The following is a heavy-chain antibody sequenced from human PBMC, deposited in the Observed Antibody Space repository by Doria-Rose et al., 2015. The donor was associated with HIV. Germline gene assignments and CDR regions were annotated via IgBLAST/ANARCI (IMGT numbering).Heavy chain of an antibody. CDR1: GVSLSSPGMG. Sequence: QITLKESGPVLVKPTETLTLTCTVSGVSLSSPGMGVSWIRQPPGKALEWLASIFSDDKRSYTTSLKSRLTISRGTSKSQVVLTMTDMDPVDTATYYCARIKSSRWYHKYYFDFWGQGTLVIVSA. CDR3: ARIKSSRWYHKYYFDF. D-gene: IGHD6-13*01. CDR2: IFSDDKR. J-gene: IGHJ4*02. V-gene: IGHV2-26*01.